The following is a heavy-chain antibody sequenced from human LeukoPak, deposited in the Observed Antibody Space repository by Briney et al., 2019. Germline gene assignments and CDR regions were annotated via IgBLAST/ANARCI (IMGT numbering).Heavy chain of an antibody. D-gene: IGHD4-23*01. J-gene: IGHJ5*01. CDR3: ARDRGNSDPGDWFDS. CDR1: GFTFSDYY. V-gene: IGHV3-11*01. CDR2: ISGSGSTV. Sequence: PGGSLRLSCAASGFTFSDYYMSWIRQAPGKGLEWVSYISGSGSTVYYAASVRGRFTISRDDAKNPLFLQMNSLRAEDTVVYYCARDRGNSDPGDWFDSWGQGTLVTVSS.